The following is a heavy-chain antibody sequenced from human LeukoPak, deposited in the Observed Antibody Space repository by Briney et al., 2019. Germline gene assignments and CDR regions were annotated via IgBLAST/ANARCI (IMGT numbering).Heavy chain of an antibody. CDR1: GFTFDDYA. Sequence: GRSLRLSCAASGFTFDDYAMHWVRQAPGKGLEWVSGISWNSGSIGYADSVKGRFTISRDNAKNSLYLQMNSLRAEDTALYYCATQNPPPYRLTSVAGTEEYYFDYWGQGTLVTVSS. V-gene: IGHV3-9*01. CDR2: ISWNSGSI. CDR3: ATQNPPPYRLTSVAGTEEYYFDY. D-gene: IGHD6-19*01. J-gene: IGHJ4*02.